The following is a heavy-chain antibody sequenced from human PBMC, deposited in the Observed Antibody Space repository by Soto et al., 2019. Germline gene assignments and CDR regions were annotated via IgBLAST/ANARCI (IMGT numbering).Heavy chain of an antibody. CDR1: GGSISSYY. D-gene: IGHD4-17*01. CDR2: IYYSGST. V-gene: IGHV4-59*01. CDR3: AGHPDYGDYDYYYYGMDV. Sequence: SETLSLTCTVSGGSISSYYWSWIRQPPGTGLEWIGYIYYSGSTNYNPSLKSRVTISVDTSKNQFSLKLSSVTAADTAVYYCAGHPDYGDYDYYYYGMDVWGQGTTVTVSS. J-gene: IGHJ6*02.